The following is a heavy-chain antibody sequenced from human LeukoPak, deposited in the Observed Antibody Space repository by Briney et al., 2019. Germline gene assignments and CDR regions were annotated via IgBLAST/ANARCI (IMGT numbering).Heavy chain of an antibody. CDR1: GFTFSNAW. V-gene: IGHV3-15*01. Sequence: GGSLRLSCAASGFTFSNAWMSWVRQAPGKGLEWVGRIKSKTEGGTTDYAAPVKGRFTISRDDSKNTLYLQMNSLKTEDTAVYYCIATYYYDSSGYALDYWGQGTLVTVPS. CDR2: IKSKTEGGTT. CDR3: IATYYYDSSGYALDY. J-gene: IGHJ4*02. D-gene: IGHD3-22*01.